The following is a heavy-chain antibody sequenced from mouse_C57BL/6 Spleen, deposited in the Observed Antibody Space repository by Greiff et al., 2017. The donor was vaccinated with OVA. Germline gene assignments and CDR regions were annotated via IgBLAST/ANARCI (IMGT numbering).Heavy chain of an antibody. CDR2: ISDGGSYT. CDR3: AREGSSAWFAY. V-gene: IGHV5-4*01. CDR1: GFTFSSYA. D-gene: IGHD1-3*01. J-gene: IGHJ3*01. Sequence: DVKLVESGGGLVKPGGSLKLSCAASGFTFSSYAMSWVRQTPEKRLEWVATISDGGSYTYYPDNVKGRFTISRDNAKNNLYLQMSHLKSEDTAMYYCAREGSSAWFAYWGQGTLVTVSA.